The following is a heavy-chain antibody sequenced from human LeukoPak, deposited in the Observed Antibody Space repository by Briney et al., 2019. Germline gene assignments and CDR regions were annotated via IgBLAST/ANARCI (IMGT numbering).Heavy chain of an antibody. CDR1: GFTFGSYA. CDR3: ARGSYGSGTEQYYFDN. Sequence: GRSLRLSCAASGFTFGSYALHWVRQAPGKGLEWVAVISYDGSHKYYADSVKGRFTISRDNSKNTLYLQMNSLRPEDTALYYCARGSYGSGTEQYYFDNWGQGTLVTVSS. V-gene: IGHV3-30*04. CDR2: ISYDGSHK. J-gene: IGHJ4*02. D-gene: IGHD3-10*01.